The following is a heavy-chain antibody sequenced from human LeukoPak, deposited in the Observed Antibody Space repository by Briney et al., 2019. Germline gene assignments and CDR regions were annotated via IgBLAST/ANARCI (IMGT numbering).Heavy chain of an antibody. V-gene: IGHV3-9*01. D-gene: IGHD6-13*01. CDR2: ISWNSGSI. CDR1: GFTFDDYA. CDR3: AKDIGSSWYGSFDY. J-gene: IGHJ4*02. Sequence: GRSLRLSCAASGFTFDDYAMHWDRQAPGKGLEWVSGISWNSGSIGYADSVKGRFTISRDNAKNSLYLQMNSLRAEDTALYYCAKDIGSSWYGSFDYWGQGTLVTVSS.